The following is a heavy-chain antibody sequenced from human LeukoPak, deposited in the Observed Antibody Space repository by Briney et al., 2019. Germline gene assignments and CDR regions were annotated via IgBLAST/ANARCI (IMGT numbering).Heavy chain of an antibody. Sequence: SETLSLTCTVSGGSISSYYWSWIRQPPGKGLEWIGNIYYSGSTNYNPSLKSRVTISVDRSKNQFSLKLSSVTAADTAVYYCARGYCSGGSCYSSYYYSYMDVWGKGTTVTVSS. D-gene: IGHD2-15*01. J-gene: IGHJ6*03. CDR1: GGSISSYY. CDR2: IYYSGST. V-gene: IGHV4-59*12. CDR3: ARGYCSGGSCYSSYYYSYMDV.